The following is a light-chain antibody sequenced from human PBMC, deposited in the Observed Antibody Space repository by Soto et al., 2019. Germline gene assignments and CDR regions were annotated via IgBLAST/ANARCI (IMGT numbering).Light chain of an antibody. CDR1: QSVSNN. CDR3: KQYKEWPPFT. Sequence: IELTQCPAPLSVTPGERATLDCSASQSVSNNVAWYQQKPGQAPRLLILGASTRATGIPARFSGSGSGTEFTLSISSLQSEDFAVYYCKQYKEWPPFTFGQGTRLEIK. V-gene: IGKV3-15*01. J-gene: IGKJ5*01. CDR2: GAS.